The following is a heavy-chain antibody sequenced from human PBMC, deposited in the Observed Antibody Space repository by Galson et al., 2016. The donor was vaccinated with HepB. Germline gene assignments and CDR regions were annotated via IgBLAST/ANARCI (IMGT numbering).Heavy chain of an antibody. CDR3: ARARYSSDAHPGYYFDY. J-gene: IGHJ4*02. D-gene: IGHD6-19*01. V-gene: IGHV3-48*01. CDR1: GFTFSSYG. Sequence: SLRLSCAASGFTFSSYGMNWVRQAPGRGLEWIAYIGGHTSSTFYADSVKGRFTISGDNAKNSLSLHMIGLGAEDTAVYYCARARYSSDAHPGYYFDYWGQGTLVPVSS. CDR2: IGGHTSST.